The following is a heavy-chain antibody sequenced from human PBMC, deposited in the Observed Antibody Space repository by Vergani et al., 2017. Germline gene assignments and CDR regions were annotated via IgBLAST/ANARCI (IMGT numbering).Heavy chain of an antibody. CDR2: IYSSGST. Sequence: QVQLQESGPGLVKPSQTLSLTCTVSGGSISSGSYYWSWIRQPAGKGLEWIGRIYSSGSTNYNPSLKSRVTISVDTSKNQFSLKLSSVTAADTAVYYCARVAGGGNPRGRFDPWGQGTLVTVFS. D-gene: IGHD4-23*01. CDR1: GGSISSGSYY. V-gene: IGHV4-61*02. CDR3: ARVAGGGNPRGRFDP. J-gene: IGHJ5*02.